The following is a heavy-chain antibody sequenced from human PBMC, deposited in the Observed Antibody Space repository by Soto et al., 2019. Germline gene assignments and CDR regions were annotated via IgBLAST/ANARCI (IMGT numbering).Heavy chain of an antibody. CDR2: IYHSGST. Sequence: TSETLSLTCAVSGGSISSSNWWSWVRQPPGKGLEWIGEIYHSGSTNYNPSLKSRVTISVDKSKNQFSLKLSSVTAADTAVYYCARDRVMLTFGGASEEWGIDSWGPGTLVTVSS. CDR3: ARDRVMLTFGGASEEWGIDS. D-gene: IGHD3-16*01. V-gene: IGHV4-4*02. J-gene: IGHJ4*02. CDR1: GGSISSSNW.